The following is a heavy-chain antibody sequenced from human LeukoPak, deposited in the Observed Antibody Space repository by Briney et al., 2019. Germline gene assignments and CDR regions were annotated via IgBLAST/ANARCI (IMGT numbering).Heavy chain of an antibody. CDR2: INHSGST. D-gene: IGHD1-14*01. J-gene: IGHJ4*02. Sequence: SETLSLTCAVYGGSFSGYYWSWIRQPPGKGLEWIGEINHSGSTNYNPSLKSRVTISVDTSKNQFSLKLSSVTAADTAVYYCARQGLDTTGSFDYWGQGTLVTVSS. CDR1: GGSFSGYY. CDR3: ARQGLDTTGSFDY. V-gene: IGHV4-34*01.